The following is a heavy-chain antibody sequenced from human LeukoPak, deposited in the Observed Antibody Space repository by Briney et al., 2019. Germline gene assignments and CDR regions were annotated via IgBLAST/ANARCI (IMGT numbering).Heavy chain of an antibody. CDR2: IFSSGST. CDR1: GGSISNYY. CDR3: ARHLPRTDIGYAFDI. D-gene: IGHD2-15*01. Sequence: PSETLSLTCTVSGGSISNYYWSWIRQPPGKGLEWIGYIFSSGSTNYNPSLQSRVTISLVTSTNQFSLRLRSVTAADTAVYYCARHLPRTDIGYAFDIWGQGTVVTASS. V-gene: IGHV4-59*08. J-gene: IGHJ3*02.